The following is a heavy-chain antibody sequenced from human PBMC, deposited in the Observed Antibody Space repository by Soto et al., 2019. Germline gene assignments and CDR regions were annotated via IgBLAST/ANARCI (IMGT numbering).Heavy chain of an antibody. Sequence: ASVKGSCKASGYTFTSYAMHWVRQAPGQRLEWMGWINAGNGNTKYSQKFQGRVTITRDTSASTAYMELSSLRSEDTAVYYCARDGLGSGSYYAYWFDPWGQGTLVTVSS. CDR1: GYTFTSYA. J-gene: IGHJ5*02. CDR2: INAGNGNT. D-gene: IGHD1-26*01. V-gene: IGHV1-3*01. CDR3: ARDGLGSGSYYAYWFDP.